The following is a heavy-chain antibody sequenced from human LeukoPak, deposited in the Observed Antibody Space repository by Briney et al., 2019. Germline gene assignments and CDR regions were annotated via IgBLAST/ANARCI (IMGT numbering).Heavy chain of an antibody. V-gene: IGHV3-7*03. CDR1: GFTFSTYW. Sequence: GGSLRLSCAASGFTFSTYWMSWVRQAPGKRLEWVANIKQDGSEEYYVDSVKGRFTTSRDNSKNTLYLQMNSLRAEDTAVYYCAKAHPGYLLLGGGDYFDYWGQGTLVTVSS. J-gene: IGHJ4*02. CDR3: AKAHPGYLLLGGGDYFDY. CDR2: IKQDGSEE. D-gene: IGHD3-16*02.